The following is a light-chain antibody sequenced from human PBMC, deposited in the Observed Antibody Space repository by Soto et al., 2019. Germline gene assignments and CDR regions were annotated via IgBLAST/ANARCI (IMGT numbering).Light chain of an antibody. CDR2: LGS. J-gene: IGKJ1*01. V-gene: IGKV2-28*01. Sequence: DMVMTQSPLSLPVTPGEPASISCRSSQSLLHSNGYNYLDWYLQKPGQSPQLLIYLGSNRASGVPDRFSGSGSGTDFTLKISRVEAEDVGVYYCMQGIQARTFDPGTKVEIK. CDR3: MQGIQART. CDR1: QSLLHSNGYNY.